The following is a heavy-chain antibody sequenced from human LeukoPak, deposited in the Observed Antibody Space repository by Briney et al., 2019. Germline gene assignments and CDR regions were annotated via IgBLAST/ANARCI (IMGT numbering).Heavy chain of an antibody. D-gene: IGHD3-9*01. CDR2: IYYSGST. CDR1: GGSISSYY. Sequence: SETLSLTCTVSGGSISSYYWSWIRQPPGKGLEWIGYIYYSGSTNYNPSLKSRVTISVDTSKNQFSLKLSSVTAADTAVYYCAGRYSDWLLAQSNYYYYGMDVWGQGTTVTVSS. CDR3: AGRYSDWLLAQSNYYYYGMDV. J-gene: IGHJ6*02. V-gene: IGHV4-59*01.